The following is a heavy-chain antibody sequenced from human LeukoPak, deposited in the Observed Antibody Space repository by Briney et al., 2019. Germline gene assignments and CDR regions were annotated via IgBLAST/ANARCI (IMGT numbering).Heavy chain of an antibody. CDR3: ARSPRPYDFWSGPLDY. V-gene: IGHV1-69*13. CDR1: GGTFSRYA. D-gene: IGHD3-3*01. Sequence: ASVKVSCKASGGTFSRYAISWVRQAPGQGLEWMGEIIPIFGTANYAQKFQGRVTITADESTSTAYMELSSLRSEDTAVYYCARSPRPYDFWSGPLDYWGQGTLVTVSS. J-gene: IGHJ4*02. CDR2: IIPIFGTA.